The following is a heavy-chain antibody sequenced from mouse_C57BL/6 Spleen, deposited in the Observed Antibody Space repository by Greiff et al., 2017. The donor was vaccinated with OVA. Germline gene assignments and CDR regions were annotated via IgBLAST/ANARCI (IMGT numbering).Heavy chain of an antibody. J-gene: IGHJ2*01. CDR3: ARWKDYGSSLDY. Sequence: VQLQQSGPELVKPGASVKMSCKASGYTFTDYNMHWVKQSHGKSLEWIGYINPNNGGTSYNQKFKGKATLTVNKSSSTAYMELRSLTSEDSAVYYCARWKDYGSSLDYWGQGTTLTVSS. V-gene: IGHV1-22*01. CDR2: INPNNGGT. D-gene: IGHD1-1*01. CDR1: GYTFTDYN.